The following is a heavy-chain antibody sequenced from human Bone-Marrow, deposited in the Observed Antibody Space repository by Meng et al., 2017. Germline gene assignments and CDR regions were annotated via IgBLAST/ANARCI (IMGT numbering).Heavy chain of an antibody. V-gene: IGHV3-66*01. J-gene: IGHJ4*02. CDR3: TGGEDH. Sequence: EVQLLESGGGLAQPGGSLRLSCAASGFSVSNEFMSWVRQAQGKGLEWVSVIYSGGGTDYADSVKGRFTTSRDSSKNTMYLQMNNLRADDTAMYYCTGGEDHWGQGTLVTVSS. CDR2: IYSGGGT. CDR1: GFSVSNEF.